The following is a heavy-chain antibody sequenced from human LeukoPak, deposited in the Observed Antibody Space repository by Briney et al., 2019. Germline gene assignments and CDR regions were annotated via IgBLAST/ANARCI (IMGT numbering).Heavy chain of an antibody. J-gene: IGHJ5*02. Sequence: SETLSPTCTVSGGSISSSTYFWGWIRQPPGKGLEWIGTIYYGGSTYYNPPLKSRVTISVDVSKNQFSLKVTSVTAVDTALYYCARHSRAGAQLAWFDPWGQGTLVTVSS. V-gene: IGHV4-39*01. D-gene: IGHD1-1*01. CDR3: ARHSRAGAQLAWFDP. CDR2: IYYGGST. CDR1: GGSISSSTYF.